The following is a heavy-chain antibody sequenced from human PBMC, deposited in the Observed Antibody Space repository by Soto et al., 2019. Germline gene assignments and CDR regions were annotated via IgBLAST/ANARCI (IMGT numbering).Heavy chain of an antibody. J-gene: IGHJ4*02. D-gene: IGHD4-17*01. V-gene: IGHV4-31*03. Sequence: QVQLQESGPGLVKPSQTLSLTCTVSGGSISSGGYYWSWIRQHPGKGLEWIGYIYYSGSTYYNPSLKSRVNISVATSKNPFSLKLSSVTAADTAVYYRARDRRWYVDYWGPGTLVTVSS. CDR1: GGSISSGGYY. CDR2: IYYSGST. CDR3: ARDRRWYVDY.